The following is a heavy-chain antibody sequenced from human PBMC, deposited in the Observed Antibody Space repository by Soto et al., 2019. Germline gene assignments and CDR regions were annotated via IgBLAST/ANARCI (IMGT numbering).Heavy chain of an antibody. CDR1: GFTFGNYW. V-gene: IGHV3-74*03. J-gene: IGHJ4*02. CDR3: ARAEVDY. CDR2: MTSDGRTT. Sequence: GGSLRLSCAASGFTFGNYWMHWVRQAPGKGPEWVSRMTSDGRTTQYADSVKGRFTVSRDNAKSTLYSQMNSLRAEDTAVYYCARAEVDYWGPGTLVTVSS.